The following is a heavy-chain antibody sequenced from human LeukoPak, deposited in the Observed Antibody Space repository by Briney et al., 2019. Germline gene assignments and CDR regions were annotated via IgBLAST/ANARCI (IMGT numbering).Heavy chain of an antibody. CDR1: GFAFSSYR. CDR2: IRYDGSNK. CDR3: ARAPPGGYFDWLAPGDY. J-gene: IGHJ4*02. Sequence: SGGSLRLSCAASGFAFSSYRMSWVRQAPGKGLEWVAFIRYDGSNKYYADSVKGRFTISRDNSKHTLYLQMNSLRAEDTAVYYCARAPPGGYFDWLAPGDYWGQGTLVTVSS. D-gene: IGHD3-9*01. V-gene: IGHV3-30*02.